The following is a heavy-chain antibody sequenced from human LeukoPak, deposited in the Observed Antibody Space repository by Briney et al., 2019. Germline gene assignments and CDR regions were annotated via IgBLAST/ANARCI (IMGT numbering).Heavy chain of an antibody. V-gene: IGHV3-23*01. CDR1: GFTFSSYA. D-gene: IGHD2-21*02. J-gene: IGHJ4*02. CDR2: ISGSGGST. CDR3: AKDSVVVTAIWIVGPTTGDD. Sequence: GGSLRLSCAASGFTFSSYAMSWVRQAPGKGLEWVSAISGSGGSTYYADSVKGRFTISRDNSKYTLYLQMNSLRAEHTAVYYCAKDSVVVTAIWIVGPTTGDDWGQGTLVTVSS.